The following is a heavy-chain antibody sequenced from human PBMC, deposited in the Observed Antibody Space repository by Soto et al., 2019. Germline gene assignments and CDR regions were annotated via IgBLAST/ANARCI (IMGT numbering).Heavy chain of an antibody. CDR1: GFTFDDYT. Sequence: EVQLVESGGVVVQPGGSLRLSCAASGFTFDDYTMHWVRQAPGKGLEWVSLISWDGGSTYYADSVKGRFTISRDNNKNSLYLQMNSLRTEDTALYYCAKEVMGYSSSWNYFDYWGQGTMVTVSS. CDR3: AKEVMGYSSSWNYFDY. D-gene: IGHD6-13*01. J-gene: IGHJ4*02. CDR2: ISWDGGST. V-gene: IGHV3-43*01.